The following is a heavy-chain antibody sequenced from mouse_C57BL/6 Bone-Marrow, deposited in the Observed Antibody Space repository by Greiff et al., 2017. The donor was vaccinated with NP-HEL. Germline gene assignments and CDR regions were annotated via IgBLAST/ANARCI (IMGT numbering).Heavy chain of an antibody. Sequence: EVHLVESGPELVKPGASVKISCKASGYSFTGYYMNWVKQSPEKSLEWIGEINPSTGGTTYNQKFKAKATLTVDKSSSTAYMQLKSLTSEDSAVYYCAQLTGTSWFAYWGQGTLVTVSA. CDR1: GYSFTGYY. V-gene: IGHV1-42*01. CDR2: INPSTGGT. CDR3: AQLTGTSWFAY. J-gene: IGHJ3*01. D-gene: IGHD4-1*01.